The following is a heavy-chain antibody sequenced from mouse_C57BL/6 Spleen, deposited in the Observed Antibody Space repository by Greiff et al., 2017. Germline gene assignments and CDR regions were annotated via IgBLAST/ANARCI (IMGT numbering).Heavy chain of an antibody. J-gene: IGHJ3*01. CDR3: ARAGGPYGNDFAY. V-gene: IGHV7-3*01. CDR2: IRNKANGYTT. CDR1: GFTFTDYY. D-gene: IGHD2-2*01. Sequence: EVHLVESGGGLVQPGGSLSLSCAASGFTFTDYYMSWVRQPPGKALEWLGFIRNKANGYTTEYSASVKGRFTISRDNSQSILYLQMNALRAEDSATYYGARAGGPYGNDFAYWGQGTLVTVSA.